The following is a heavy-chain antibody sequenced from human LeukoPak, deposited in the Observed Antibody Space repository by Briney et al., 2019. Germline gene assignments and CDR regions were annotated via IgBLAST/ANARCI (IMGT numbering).Heavy chain of an antibody. J-gene: IGHJ4*02. CDR2: ISCDGSST. D-gene: IGHD2-15*01. CDR1: GFTFSTYW. Sequence: GVSLRLSCAASGFTFSTYWMHWVRQAPGKGLLWVSGISCDGSSTIYADSVKGRFTISRDNARNTLYLQVNSLRTEDTALYYCAIDKYCSGGRCYYYFDYWGQGTLVTVSS. V-gene: IGHV3-74*01. CDR3: AIDKYCSGGRCYYYFDY.